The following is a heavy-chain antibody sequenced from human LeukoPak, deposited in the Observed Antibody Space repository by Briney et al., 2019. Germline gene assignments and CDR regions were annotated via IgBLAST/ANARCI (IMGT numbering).Heavy chain of an antibody. CDR2: INTNTGNP. CDR3: ARGLWFGEYINDGFDY. CDR1: GYTSTSYA. V-gene: IGHV7-4-1*02. D-gene: IGHD3-10*01. Sequence: ASVKVSCKASGYTSTSYAMNWVRQAPGQGLEWMGWINTNTGNPTYAQGFTGRFVSSLDTSVSTAYLQISSLKAEDTAVYYCARGLWFGEYINDGFDYWGQGTLVTVS. J-gene: IGHJ4*02.